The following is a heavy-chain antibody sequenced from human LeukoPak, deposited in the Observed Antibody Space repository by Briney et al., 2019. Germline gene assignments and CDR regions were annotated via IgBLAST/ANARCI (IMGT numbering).Heavy chain of an antibody. Sequence: GGCLRPSCAASGFTFSKYWMLWVRQAPGKGLESVSRINTDGTVTTYADSVKGRFTVSRDNADNTMFLQMNSVRDEDTAVYYCATKQWLAPPPDSWGQGTPVTVSS. CDR3: ATKQWLAPPPDS. CDR2: INTDGTVT. CDR1: GFTFSKYW. V-gene: IGHV3-74*01. J-gene: IGHJ4*02. D-gene: IGHD6-19*01.